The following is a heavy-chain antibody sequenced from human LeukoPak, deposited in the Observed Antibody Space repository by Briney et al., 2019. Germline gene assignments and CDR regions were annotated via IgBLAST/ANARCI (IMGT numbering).Heavy chain of an antibody. Sequence: PSETLSLTCTVSGGSISSYYWSWIRQPPGKGLEWIGCIYYSGYTNYKSSLKSRVTISVDTSKNQFSLKLSSVTAADTAVYYCARDPGLSYCSGGSCYFDYWGQGTLVTVSS. CDR1: GGSISSYY. V-gene: IGHV4-59*01. D-gene: IGHD2-15*01. CDR3: ARDPGLSYCSGGSCYFDY. CDR2: IYYSGYT. J-gene: IGHJ4*02.